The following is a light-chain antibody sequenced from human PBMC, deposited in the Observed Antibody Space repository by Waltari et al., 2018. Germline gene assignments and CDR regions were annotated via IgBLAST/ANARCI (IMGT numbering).Light chain of an antibody. CDR2: DVS. J-gene: IGLJ3*02. CDR3: SSYATSNTLV. V-gene: IGLV2-14*03. CDR1: SSYVGGYNS. Sequence: QSALTQPASVSGSPGPSIPISCTGTSSYVGGYNSFPWYQQHPGKAPKFLIYDVSKRPSGVSNRFSGSKSGNTASLTISGLQADDEADYYCSSYATSNTLVFGGGTKLTVL.